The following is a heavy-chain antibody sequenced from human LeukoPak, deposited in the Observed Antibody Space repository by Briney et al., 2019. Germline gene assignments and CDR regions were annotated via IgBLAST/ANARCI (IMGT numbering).Heavy chain of an antibody. CDR2: ILNDGSQE. CDR3: AKGYCSGDNCHSYGMDV. J-gene: IGHJ6*02. V-gene: IGHV3-33*06. Sequence: GGSLRLSCAASGFTFSSYGMHWVRQAPGKGLEWVAVILNDGSQEKYADSVKGRFTISRDNSKNTLFLQMSSLRAEDTAIYYCAKGYCSGDNCHSYGMDVWGQGTTVTVSS. CDR1: GFTFSSYG. D-gene: IGHD2-15*01.